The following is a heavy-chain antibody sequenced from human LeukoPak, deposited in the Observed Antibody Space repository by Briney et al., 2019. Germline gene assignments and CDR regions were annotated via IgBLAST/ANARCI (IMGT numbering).Heavy chain of an antibody. CDR1: GYTFTSYG. CDR3: ARVRLTHYDSSGYYEWGDAFDI. CDR2: ISAYNGNT. Sequence: GASVKVSCKASGYTFTSYGISWVRQAPGQGLEWMGWISAYNGNTNYAQKLQGRVTMTTDTSTSTAYMELSSLRSEDTAVYYCARVRLTHYDSSGYYEWGDAFDIWGQGTMVTVSS. V-gene: IGHV1-18*01. J-gene: IGHJ3*02. D-gene: IGHD3-22*01.